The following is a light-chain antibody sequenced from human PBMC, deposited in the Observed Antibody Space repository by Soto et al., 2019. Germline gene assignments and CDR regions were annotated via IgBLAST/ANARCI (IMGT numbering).Light chain of an antibody. V-gene: IGKV1-5*01. Sequence: DIQMTQSPPTLSASVGDRVTITCRASQPISSWLAWYHQKPGKAPKLLIYDASNLESGVPSRVSGSGSGTEFALTISRLQPEDFGIYYGQQYDKYWTFGQGTKVEIK. J-gene: IGKJ1*01. CDR1: QPISSW. CDR3: QQYDKYWT. CDR2: DAS.